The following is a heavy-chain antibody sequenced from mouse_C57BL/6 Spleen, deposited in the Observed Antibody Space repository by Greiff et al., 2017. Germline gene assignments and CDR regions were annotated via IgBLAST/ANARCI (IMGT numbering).Heavy chain of an antibody. Sequence: DVKLVESGPELVKPGASVKIPCKASGYTFTDYNMDWVKQSHGKSLEWIGDINPNNGGTIYNQKFKGKATLTVDKSSSTAYMELRSLTSEDTAVYYCARGSSYWFAYWGQGTLVTVSA. CDR3: ARGSSYWFAY. V-gene: IGHV1-18*01. D-gene: IGHD1-1*01. CDR1: GYTFTDYN. CDR2: INPNNGGT. J-gene: IGHJ3*01.